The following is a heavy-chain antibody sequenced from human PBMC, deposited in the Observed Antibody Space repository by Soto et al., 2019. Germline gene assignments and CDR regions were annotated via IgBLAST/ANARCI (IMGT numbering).Heavy chain of an antibody. J-gene: IGHJ4*02. V-gene: IGHV3-11*01. CDR3: ARFRGDGYYTF. CDR2: ISISGTTI. D-gene: IGHD3-3*01. Sequence: QVQLVESGGGLVKPGGSLRLSCAASGFTLSDYYMTWIRQAPGKGLEWVSDISISGTTIHYADSVRGRFTLSRDNAKNSLGLQMNTLRAEDTAVYYCARFRGDGYYTFWGQGTLVTVSS. CDR1: GFTLSDYY.